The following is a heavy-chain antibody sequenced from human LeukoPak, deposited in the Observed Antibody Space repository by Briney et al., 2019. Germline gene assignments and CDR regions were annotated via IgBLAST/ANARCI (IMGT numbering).Heavy chain of an antibody. CDR1: GGSFSGYY. V-gene: IGHV4-34*01. J-gene: IGHJ4*02. CDR2: INHSGST. Sequence: SETLSLTCAVYGGSFSGYYWSWIRQPPGKGLEWIGEINHSGSTNYNPSLKSRVTISVDTSKNQSSLKLSSVTAADTAVYYCARGGMNTTAMVMDYFDYWGQGTLVTVSS. D-gene: IGHD5-18*01. CDR3: ARGGMNTTAMVMDYFDY.